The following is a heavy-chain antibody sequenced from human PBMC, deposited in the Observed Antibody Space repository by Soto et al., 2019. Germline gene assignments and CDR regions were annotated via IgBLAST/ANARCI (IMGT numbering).Heavy chain of an antibody. D-gene: IGHD3-10*01. CDR2: IYYSGST. Sequence: SETLSLTCTVSGGSISSYYWSWIRQPPGKGLEWIGYIYYSGSTNYNPSLKSRVTISVDTSKNQFSLKLNSMTAADTAVYYCARHNYGSGSTYFDYWGQGTLDTVSS. CDR3: ARHNYGSGSTYFDY. J-gene: IGHJ4*02. CDR1: GGSISSYY. V-gene: IGHV4-59*08.